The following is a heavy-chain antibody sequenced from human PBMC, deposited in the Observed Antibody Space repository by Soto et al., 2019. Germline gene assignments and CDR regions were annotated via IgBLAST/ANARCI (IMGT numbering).Heavy chain of an antibody. CDR1: GFTFSGSW. CDR2: INGDGSGI. D-gene: IGHD1-26*01. Sequence: VQLVESGGGLVQPGGSLRLSCAASGFTFSGSWMHWVRLVPGKGLVWVSRINGDGSGINYADSVKGRFTISRDNAKSTLCLQMNSLRAEDTAVYYCARDYYGVGYWGQGTLVIVSS. V-gene: IGHV3-74*01. J-gene: IGHJ4*02. CDR3: ARDYYGVGY.